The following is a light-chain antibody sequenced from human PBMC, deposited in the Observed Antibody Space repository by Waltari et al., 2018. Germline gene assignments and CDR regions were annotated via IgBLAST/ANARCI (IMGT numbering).Light chain of an antibody. CDR1: QSISPW. V-gene: IGKV1-5*03. Sequence: DIQITQSPSTLSASVGDRVTITCRASQSISPWLAWYQHKPGKAPKLLIYKASTLESGVPSRFSGSGSGTEFTLTISSLQTDDFATYYCQQYNTFSFTFGPGTKVDIK. J-gene: IGKJ3*01. CDR3: QQYNTFSFT. CDR2: KAS.